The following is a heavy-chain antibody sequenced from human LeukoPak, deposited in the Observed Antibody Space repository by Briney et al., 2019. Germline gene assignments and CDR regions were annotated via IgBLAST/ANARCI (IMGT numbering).Heavy chain of an antibody. V-gene: IGHV3-21*01. Sequence: GGSLRLSCAASGFTFSSYSMNWVRQAPGKGLEWVSSISSSSSYIYYADSVKGRFTISRDNAKNSLYLQMNSLRAEDTAVYYCARDLFNCGGDCGGNWGQGTLVTVSS. CDR1: GFTFSSYS. CDR3: ARDLFNCGGDCGGN. D-gene: IGHD2-21*01. CDR2: ISSSSSYI. J-gene: IGHJ4*02.